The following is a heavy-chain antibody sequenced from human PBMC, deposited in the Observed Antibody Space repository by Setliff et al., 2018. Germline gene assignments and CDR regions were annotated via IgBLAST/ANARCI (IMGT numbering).Heavy chain of an antibody. V-gene: IGHV4-59*02. D-gene: IGHD1-1*01. J-gene: IGHJ1*01. CDR3: VREGYSEYFQD. CDR1: GASVSSHC. Sequence: SETLSLTCNVSGASVSSHCWDWIRQPPGKGLEWIGFISYSGITTYNVSLKSRVSISVDTSKNQLSLTLSSVTAADTAVYYCVREGYSEYFQDWGRGTLVTVSS. CDR2: ISYSGIT.